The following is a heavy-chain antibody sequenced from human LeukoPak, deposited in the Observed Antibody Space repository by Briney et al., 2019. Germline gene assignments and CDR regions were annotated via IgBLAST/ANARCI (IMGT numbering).Heavy chain of an antibody. V-gene: IGHV3-53*01. CDR1: GFTFNNYA. D-gene: IGHD3-10*01. Sequence: GGSLRLSCAASGFTFNNYAMSWVRQAPGKGLEWVSVIYSGGSTYYADSVKGRFTISRDNSKNTLYLQMNSLRAEDTAVYYCARGSMVRGGGEDDAFDIWGQGTMVTVSS. CDR2: IYSGGST. CDR3: ARGSMVRGGGEDDAFDI. J-gene: IGHJ3*02.